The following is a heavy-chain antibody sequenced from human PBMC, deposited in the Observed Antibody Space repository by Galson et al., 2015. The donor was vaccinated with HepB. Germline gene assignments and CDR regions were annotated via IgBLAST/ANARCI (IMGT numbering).Heavy chain of an antibody. CDR3: AKVWVDGYYDREYYFDY. D-gene: IGHD3-22*01. V-gene: IGHV3-23*01. Sequence: SLRLSCAASGFTFSSYAMSWVRQAPGKGLEWVSAISGGGSTCYADSVKGRFTISRDNSKNTLYLQMNSLRAEDTAVYYCAKVWVDGYYDREYYFDYWGQGTLVTVSS. CDR1: GFTFSSYA. J-gene: IGHJ4*02. CDR2: ISGGGST.